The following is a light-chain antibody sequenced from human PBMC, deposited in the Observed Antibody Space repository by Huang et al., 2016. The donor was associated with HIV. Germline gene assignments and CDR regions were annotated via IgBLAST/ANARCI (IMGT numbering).Light chain of an antibody. CDR1: QDINRW. Sequence: DIQMTQSPSSVSASVGDRISFTCRASQDINRWLAWYQQKPGKAPKLLIYAASTLQGGVPSRVSGRVSGTGFTLTINNLHPEDFATYFCQQAVSFPLTFGGGTKVEIK. CDR3: QQAVSFPLT. CDR2: AAS. J-gene: IGKJ4*01. V-gene: IGKV1-12*01.